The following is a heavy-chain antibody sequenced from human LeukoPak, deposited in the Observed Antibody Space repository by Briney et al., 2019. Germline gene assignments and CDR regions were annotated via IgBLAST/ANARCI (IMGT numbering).Heavy chain of an antibody. CDR1: GFTFSSYW. Sequence: GGSLRLSCAASGFTFSSYWMSWVRQVPGKGLEWVANIKQDGSEKYYVDSVKGRFTISRDNAKNSLYLQMNSLRAEDTAVYYCASEPFSGDTHYWGQGTLVTVSS. D-gene: IGHD4-17*01. CDR2: IKQDGSEK. CDR3: ASEPFSGDTHY. V-gene: IGHV3-7*01. J-gene: IGHJ4*02.